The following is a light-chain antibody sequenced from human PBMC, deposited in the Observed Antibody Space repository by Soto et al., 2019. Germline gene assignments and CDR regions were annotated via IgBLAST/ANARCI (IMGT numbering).Light chain of an antibody. CDR3: FSHRGGDSHV. CDR2: GAT. CDR1: SSDVGAYNY. Sequence: ALTQPASVSGSPGQSITISCTGTSSDVGAYNYVSWYQQYPGKAPKLMIYGATNRPSGVSNRFSGSKTGNTASLTISGLQAEDEADYYCFSHRGGDSHVFGTGTKVTVL. V-gene: IGLV2-14*01. J-gene: IGLJ1*01.